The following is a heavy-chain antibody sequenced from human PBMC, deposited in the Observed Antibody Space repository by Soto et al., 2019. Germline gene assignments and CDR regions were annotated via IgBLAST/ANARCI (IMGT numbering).Heavy chain of an antibody. CDR3: ARTFSYDSSGNWFDP. CDR1: GYSFTSYG. V-gene: IGHV1-8*02. Sequence: ASVKVSCKTSGYSFTSYGINWVRQAPGQGLEWMGWMNPNSGNTGYAQKFQGRITMTRDTSISTAFMELSSLRSEDTAVYYCARTFSYDSSGNWFDPWGQGTLVTVSS. J-gene: IGHJ5*02. D-gene: IGHD3-22*01. CDR2: MNPNSGNT.